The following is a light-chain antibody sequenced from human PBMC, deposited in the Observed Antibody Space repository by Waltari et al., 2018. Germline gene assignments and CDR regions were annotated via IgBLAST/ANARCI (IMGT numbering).Light chain of an antibody. J-gene: IGKJ2*01. Sequence: DFQLTQSPSFLSASVGDRVTIPCRASQSISNYLAWYQQRPGGAPKLLIYDASTLEGGVPSRFSGSGSGTEFTLTISSLQPEDFATYYCQQSYSTPLFGQGTKLEIK. CDR2: DAS. CDR1: QSISNY. CDR3: QQSYSTPL. V-gene: IGKV1-9*01.